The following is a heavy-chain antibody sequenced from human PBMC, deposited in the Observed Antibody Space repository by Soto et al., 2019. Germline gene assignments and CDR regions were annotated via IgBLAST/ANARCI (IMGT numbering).Heavy chain of an antibody. CDR2: ISYDGSNK. D-gene: IGHD3-22*01. CDR1: GFTFSSYG. CDR3: AKDPNSSGYSYYFDY. Sequence: LRLSCAASGFTFSSYGMHWVRQAPGKGLEWVAVISYDGSNKYYADSVKGRFTISRDNSKNTLYLQMNSLRAEDTAVYYCAKDPNSSGYSYYFDYWGQGTLVTVSS. V-gene: IGHV3-30*18. J-gene: IGHJ4*02.